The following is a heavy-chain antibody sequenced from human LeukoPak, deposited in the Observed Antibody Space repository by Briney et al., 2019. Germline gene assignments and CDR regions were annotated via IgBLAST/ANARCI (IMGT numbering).Heavy chain of an antibody. J-gene: IGHJ4*02. CDR1: GDSVSSNSAA. Sequence: SQTLSLTCAISGDSVSSNSAAWNRIRQSPSRGLEWLGRTYYRSKWYNGYAVSVKSRITIKPDTSENQFSLQLNSVTPEDTAVYYCARSGIEGALDYWGQGTLVTVSS. CDR2: TYYRSKWYN. D-gene: IGHD1-26*01. CDR3: ARSGIEGALDY. V-gene: IGHV6-1*01.